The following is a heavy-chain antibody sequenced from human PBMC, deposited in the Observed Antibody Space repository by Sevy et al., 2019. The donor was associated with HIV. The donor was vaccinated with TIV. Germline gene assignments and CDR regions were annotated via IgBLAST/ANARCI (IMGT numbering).Heavy chain of an antibody. Sequence: GGSLRLSCAASGFIFSNYSMNWVRQAPGKGLEWVSSLSGRSSYIYNADSVKGRFTISRDNAKNSLYLQMNSLRAEDTAVYYCGRVLRVVRIDYFDYWGQGTLVTVSS. V-gene: IGHV3-21*01. CDR1: GFIFSNYS. CDR3: GRVLRVVRIDYFDY. CDR2: LSGRSSYI. D-gene: IGHD2-2*01. J-gene: IGHJ4*02.